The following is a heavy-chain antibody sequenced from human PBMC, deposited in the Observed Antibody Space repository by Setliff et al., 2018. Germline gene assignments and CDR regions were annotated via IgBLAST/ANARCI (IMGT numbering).Heavy chain of an antibody. CDR1: GYSISSGYY. J-gene: IGHJ4*02. CDR2: IYHNGST. CDR3: ARHSSRPY. Sequence: SETLSLTCAVSGYSISSGYYWGWIRQPPGKGLEWIGSIYHNGSTYYNPSLKSRVTISVDTSKNQFSLKLSSVTAADTAVYYCARHSSRPYWGQGTLVTVSS. V-gene: IGHV4-38-2*01.